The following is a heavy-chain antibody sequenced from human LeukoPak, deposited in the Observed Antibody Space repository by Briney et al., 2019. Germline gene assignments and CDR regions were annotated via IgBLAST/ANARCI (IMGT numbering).Heavy chain of an antibody. CDR3: ARDRSPHYVWGSYRFGGYFDY. CDR2: IKQDGSEK. CDR1: GFTFSSYW. D-gene: IGHD3-16*02. Sequence: GGSLRLSCAAYGFTFSSYWMSWVRQAPGKGLEWVANIKQDGSEKYYVDSVKGRFTISRDNAKNSLYLQMNSLGAEDTAVYYCARDRSPHYVWGSYRFGGYFDYWGQGTLVTVSS. J-gene: IGHJ4*02. V-gene: IGHV3-7*01.